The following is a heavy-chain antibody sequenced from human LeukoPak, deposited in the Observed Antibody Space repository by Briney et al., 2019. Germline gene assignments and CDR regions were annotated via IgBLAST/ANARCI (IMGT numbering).Heavy chain of an antibody. Sequence: PGGSLRLSCAASGFTFSSFGMRWVRQAPGKGLEWVSAISGSGGTTYYADSVKGRFTISRDNSKKTMYLQMKSLRAEDTAVYYCAKVPRYRLVPFDYWGQGTLVTVSS. CDR1: GFTFSSFG. J-gene: IGHJ4*02. D-gene: IGHD3-9*01. V-gene: IGHV3-23*01. CDR3: AKVPRYRLVPFDY. CDR2: ISGSGGTT.